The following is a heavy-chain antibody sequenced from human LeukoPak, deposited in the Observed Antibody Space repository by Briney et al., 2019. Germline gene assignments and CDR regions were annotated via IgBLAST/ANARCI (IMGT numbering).Heavy chain of an antibody. Sequence: SETLSLTCAVHGGSFSDYYWSWIRQPPGKGLEWIGEINHSGSTNYNPSLKSRVTISVDTSKNQFSLKLSSVTAADTAVYYCARALSNRPYYDFWSGYRYFDCWGQGTLVTVSS. V-gene: IGHV4-34*01. CDR3: ARALSNRPYYDFWSGYRYFDC. CDR2: INHSGST. D-gene: IGHD3-3*01. CDR1: GGSFSDYY. J-gene: IGHJ4*02.